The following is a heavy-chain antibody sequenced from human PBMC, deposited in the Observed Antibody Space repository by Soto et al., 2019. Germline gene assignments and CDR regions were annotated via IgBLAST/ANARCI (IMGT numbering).Heavy chain of an antibody. J-gene: IGHJ4*02. CDR1: GFTFSSYA. CDR2: ISYDGSNK. D-gene: IGHD6-13*01. CDR3: ATIAAAGRNFDY. Sequence: QVQLVESGGGVVQPGRSLRLSCAASGFTFSSYAMHWVRQAPGKGLEWVAVISYDGSNKYYADSVKGRFTISRDNSKNTLYLQMNSLRAEDTAVYYCATIAAAGRNFDYWGQGTLVTVSS. V-gene: IGHV3-30-3*01.